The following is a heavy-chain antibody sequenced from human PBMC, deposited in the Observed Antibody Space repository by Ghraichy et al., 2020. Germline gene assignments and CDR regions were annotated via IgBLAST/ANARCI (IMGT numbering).Heavy chain of an antibody. CDR3: AREPYIRPRPRRIKNEY. D-gene: IGHD6-6*01. Sequence: VADIKLDGSEKNYVDSVKGRFTISRDNAKNSLFLQMKSLRIEDTAVYYCAREPYIRPRPRRIKNEYWGQG. J-gene: IGHJ4*02. CDR2: IKLDGSEK. V-gene: IGHV3-7*01.